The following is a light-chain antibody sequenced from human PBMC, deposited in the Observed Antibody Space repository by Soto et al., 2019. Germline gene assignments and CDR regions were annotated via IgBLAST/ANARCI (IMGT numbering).Light chain of an antibody. CDR3: QQLVSYPQ. CDR1: QVIGIY. CDR2: AAS. V-gene: IGKV1-9*01. J-gene: IGKJ4*02. Sequence: DIQLTQSPSLLSASVGDRVTITCRASQVIGIYLAWYQQKPGKAPRLLISAASTLQSGVPSRFSGSGSGTEFTLTIRSLQPEDFATYYCQQLVSYPQFGGGTKVEI.